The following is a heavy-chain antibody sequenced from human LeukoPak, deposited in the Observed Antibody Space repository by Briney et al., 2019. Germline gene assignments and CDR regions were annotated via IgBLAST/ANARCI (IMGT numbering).Heavy chain of an antibody. CDR3: ARDLEEQLGATYYYYMDV. CDR2: IYYSGST. CDR1: GGSISSSSYY. D-gene: IGHD6-6*01. J-gene: IGHJ6*03. Sequence: PSETLSLTCTVSGGSISSSSYYWGWIRQPPGKGLEWIGSIYYSGSTYYNPSLKSRVTISVDTSKNQFSLKLSPVTAADTAVYYCARDLEEQLGATYYYYMDVWGKGTTVTVSS. V-gene: IGHV4-39*07.